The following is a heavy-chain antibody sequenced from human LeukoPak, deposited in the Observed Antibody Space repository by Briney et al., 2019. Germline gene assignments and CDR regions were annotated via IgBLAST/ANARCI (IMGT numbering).Heavy chain of an antibody. V-gene: IGHV4-39*01. Sequence: SETLSLTCTVSGGSITSGTYYWGWIRQPPGKGLEWTGSIYYSGNTYYNPSLKSRVSISIDTSKSQFSLKLNSVTAADTAVYYCARRVAVAGRNDWFDPWGQGTLVTVSS. CDR2: IYYSGNT. J-gene: IGHJ5*02. D-gene: IGHD6-19*01. CDR1: GGSITSGTYY. CDR3: ARRVAVAGRNDWFDP.